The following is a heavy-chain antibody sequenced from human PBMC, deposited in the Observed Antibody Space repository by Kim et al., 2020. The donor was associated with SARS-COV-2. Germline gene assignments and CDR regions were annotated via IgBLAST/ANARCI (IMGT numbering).Heavy chain of an antibody. Sequence: GGSLRLSCTGSGFRFTDYAVGWFRQAPGKGLEWVAFIRSKTYGGTTEYAASVKGRFTISRDDSKSIAYLQMNSLKTEDTAVYYCSRGEIITVTTVFDYWGQGALVTVSS. CDR1: GFRFTDYA. V-gene: IGHV3-49*03. CDR3: SRGEIITVTTVFDY. J-gene: IGHJ4*02. D-gene: IGHD4-17*01. CDR2: IRSKTYGGTT.